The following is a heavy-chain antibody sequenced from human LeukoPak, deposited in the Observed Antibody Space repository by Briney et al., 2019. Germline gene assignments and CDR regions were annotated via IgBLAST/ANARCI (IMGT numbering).Heavy chain of an antibody. CDR1: GFTFSSYA. J-gene: IGHJ4*02. CDR3: ARDGGHYGDLDY. D-gene: IGHD4-17*01. V-gene: IGHV3-30*04. CDR2: ISHDGSDE. Sequence: PGKSLRLSCAASGFTFSSYAMHWVRQAPGKGLEWVSIISHDGSDEKFADSVKGRFTIARDNTKNSLNLQMNSLRAEDTAVYFCARDGGHYGDLDYWGQGTLVTVSS.